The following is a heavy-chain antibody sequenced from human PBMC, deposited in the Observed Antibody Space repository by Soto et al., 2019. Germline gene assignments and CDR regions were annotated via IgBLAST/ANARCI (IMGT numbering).Heavy chain of an antibody. V-gene: IGHV3-23*01. J-gene: IGHJ6*02. CDR1: GFTFSSYA. CDR3: AKDGEACGSDCYSGMDV. CDR2: ISGSGGST. D-gene: IGHD2-21*01. Sequence: EVQLLESGGGLVQPGGSLRLSCAASGFTFSSYAMSWVRQAPGKGLEWVATISGSGGSTYYADSVKGRFTISRDNSKKTLYLQMNRLRAADTAAYYCAKDGEACGSDCYSGMDVWGQGTTVTVS.